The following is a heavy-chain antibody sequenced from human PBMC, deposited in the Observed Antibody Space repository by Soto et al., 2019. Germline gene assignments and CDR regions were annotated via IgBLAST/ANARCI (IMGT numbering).Heavy chain of an antibody. D-gene: IGHD2-2*01. Sequence: SGTLSLTCTVSGGSVSSGSYYWSWIRQPPGKGLEWIGYIYYSGSTNYNPSLKSRVTISVDTSKNQFSLKLSSVTAADTAVYYCARSGGVVAPAAESPGWFDPWGQGTLVTVSS. CDR1: GGSVSSGSYY. J-gene: IGHJ5*02. CDR3: ARSGGVVAPAAESPGWFDP. CDR2: IYYSGST. V-gene: IGHV4-61*01.